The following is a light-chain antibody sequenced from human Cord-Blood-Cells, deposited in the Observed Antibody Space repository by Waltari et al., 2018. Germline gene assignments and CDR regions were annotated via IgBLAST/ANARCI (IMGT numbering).Light chain of an antibody. CDR3: SSYTSSLYV. CDR2: DVS. J-gene: IGLJ1*01. CDR1: SSEVGGYNH. V-gene: IGLV2-14*03. Sequence: QSALTQPASVSGSPGPSITISCTGTSSEVGGYNHFSWYQQHPGKAPKLMIYDVSNRPSGVSNRFSGSKSGNTASLTISGLQAEDEADYYCSSYTSSLYVFGTGTKVTVL.